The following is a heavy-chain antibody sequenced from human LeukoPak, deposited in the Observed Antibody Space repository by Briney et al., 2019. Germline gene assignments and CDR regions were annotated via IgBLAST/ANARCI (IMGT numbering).Heavy chain of an antibody. V-gene: IGHV3-9*01. J-gene: IGHJ6*02. D-gene: IGHD2-2*01. CDR1: GFTFDDYA. CDR2: ISWNSGSI. CDR3: ARVPCSSTSCYYGMDV. Sequence: GRSLRLSCAASGFTFDDYAMRWVRQAPGKGLEWVSGISWNSGSIGYADSVKGRFTISRDNAKNSLYLQMNSLRAEDTALYYCARVPCSSTSCYYGMDVWGQGTTVTVSS.